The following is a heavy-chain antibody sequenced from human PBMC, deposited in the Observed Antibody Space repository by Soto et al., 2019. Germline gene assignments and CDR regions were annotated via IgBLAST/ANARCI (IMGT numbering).Heavy chain of an antibody. CDR3: ARQRGSGSYGVDY. V-gene: IGHV4-30-2*01. CDR1: GGSISSGGYS. CDR2: IYHRGST. Sequence: SETLSLTCAVSGGSISSGGYSWSWIRQPPGKGLEWIGYIYHRGSTYYNPSLKSRVTISVDRSKNQFSLKLSSVTAADTAVYYCARQRGSGSYGVDYWGQGTLVTVSS. J-gene: IGHJ4*01. D-gene: IGHD3-10*01.